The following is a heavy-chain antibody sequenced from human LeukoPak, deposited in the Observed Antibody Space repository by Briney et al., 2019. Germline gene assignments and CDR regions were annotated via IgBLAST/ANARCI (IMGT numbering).Heavy chain of an antibody. CDR1: GDSISSYF. J-gene: IGHJ4*02. CDR3: ALEFYDFWSGYYMIY. CDR2: IYTSGST. V-gene: IGHV4-4*07. D-gene: IGHD3-3*01. Sequence: PSETLSLTCNVSGDSISSYFWTWIRQPAGKGLEWIGRIYTSGSTNYNPSLKSRGTMSVDKTKNPFSLMLSSVTAADTAVYYCALEFYDFWSGYYMIYWGQGTLVTVSA.